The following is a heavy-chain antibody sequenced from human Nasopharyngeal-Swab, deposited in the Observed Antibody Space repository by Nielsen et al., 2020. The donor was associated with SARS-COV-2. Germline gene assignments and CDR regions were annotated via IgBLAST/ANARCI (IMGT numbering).Heavy chain of an antibody. CDR1: GFTFSSYS. D-gene: IGHD3-3*01. CDR2: ISSSSSTI. CDR3: ARDTTCDFWSGYSKSFDY. J-gene: IGHJ4*02. V-gene: IGHV3-48*01. Sequence: GESLKISCAASGFTFSSYSMNWVRQAPGKGLEWVSYISSSSSTIYYADSVKGRFTISRDNAKNSLYLQMNSLRAEDTAVYYCARDTTCDFWSGYSKSFDYWGQGTLVTVSS.